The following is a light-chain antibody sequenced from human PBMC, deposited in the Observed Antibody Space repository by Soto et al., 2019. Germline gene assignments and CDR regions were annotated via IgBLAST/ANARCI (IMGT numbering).Light chain of an antibody. Sequence: QPVLNQPASVDGTPGQSITIYCTGTSSDVGGYNYVSWYQQHPGKAPKLMIYDVSNRPSGVSNRFSGSKSGNTASLTISGLQAEDEADYYCTSYTTSSTKVFGTGTKVTV. J-gene: IGLJ1*01. V-gene: IGLV2-14*03. CDR1: SSDVGGYNY. CDR3: TSYTTSSTKV. CDR2: DVS.